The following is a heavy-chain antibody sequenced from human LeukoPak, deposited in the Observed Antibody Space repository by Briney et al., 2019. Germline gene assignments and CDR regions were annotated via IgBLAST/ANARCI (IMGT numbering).Heavy chain of an antibody. CDR2: INPNSGGT. D-gene: IGHD3-22*01. CDR1: GYTFTGYY. CDR3: ARDMYYDSRGYSDSYLGSDY. J-gene: IGHJ4*02. Sequence: GASVKVSCKASGYTFTGYYMHWVRQAPGQGLEWMGRINPNSGGTNYAQKFQGRVTVTRDTSISTAYMELSRLRSDDTAVYYCARDMYYDSRGYSDSYLGSDYWGQGTLVTVSS. V-gene: IGHV1-2*06.